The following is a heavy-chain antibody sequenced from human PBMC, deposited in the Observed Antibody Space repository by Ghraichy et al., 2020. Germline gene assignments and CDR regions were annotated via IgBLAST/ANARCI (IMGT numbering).Heavy chain of an antibody. CDR3: ARARSLRYFDWSQSANWFDP. D-gene: IGHD3-9*01. J-gene: IGHJ5*02. CDR2: INHSGST. CDR1: GGSFSGYY. Sequence: SETLSLTCAVYGGSFSGYYWSWIRQPPGKGLEWIGEINHSGSTNYNPSLKSRVTISVDTSKNQFSLKLSSVTAADTAVYYCARARSLRYFDWSQSANWFDPWGQGTLVTVSS. V-gene: IGHV4-34*01.